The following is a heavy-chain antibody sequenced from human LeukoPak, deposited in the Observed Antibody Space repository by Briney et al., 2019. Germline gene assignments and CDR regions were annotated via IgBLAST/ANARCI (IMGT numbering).Heavy chain of an antibody. D-gene: IGHD3-10*01. Sequence: HPGRSLRLSCAASGFTFDDYAMHWVRQAPGKGLEWVSGISWNSGSIGYADSVKGRFTISRDNAKNSLYLQMNSLRAEDTAVYYCARDATDYYGSGSYYVWGQGTLVTVSS. CDR3: ARDATDYYGSGSYYV. J-gene: IGHJ4*02. CDR1: GFTFDDYA. V-gene: IGHV3-9*01. CDR2: ISWNSGSI.